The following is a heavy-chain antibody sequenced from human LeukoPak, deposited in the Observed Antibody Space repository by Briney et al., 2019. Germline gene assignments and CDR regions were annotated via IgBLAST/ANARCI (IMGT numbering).Heavy chain of an antibody. Sequence: PGGSPRLSCAASGFTFSDYTMNWVRQAPGRGLEWISFISRDSTAIRYADSVKGRFTISRDNAKNSLYLQINSLKDEDTAVYYCARDKNWAFDYWGQGTLVTVSS. D-gene: IGHD7-27*01. CDR3: ARDKNWAFDY. V-gene: IGHV3-48*02. CDR1: GFTFSDYT. J-gene: IGHJ4*02. CDR2: ISRDSTAI.